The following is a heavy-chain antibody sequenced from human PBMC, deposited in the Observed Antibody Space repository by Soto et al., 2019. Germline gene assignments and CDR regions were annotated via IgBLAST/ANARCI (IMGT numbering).Heavy chain of an antibody. CDR1: GYTFTNYP. V-gene: IGHV1-18*01. D-gene: IGHD3-16*01. Sequence: QVHLVQSGAEVKKPGASVTVSCKASGYTFTNYPITWVRRAPGQGLEWMGWISAHSGDTKYAQKFQGRVTMTTDTSKSPAYLELRSLRSDDTAVYYCGRMITMLFLAPAYWGQGTLVTVSS. CDR2: ISAHSGDT. J-gene: IGHJ4*02. CDR3: GRMITMLFLAPAY.